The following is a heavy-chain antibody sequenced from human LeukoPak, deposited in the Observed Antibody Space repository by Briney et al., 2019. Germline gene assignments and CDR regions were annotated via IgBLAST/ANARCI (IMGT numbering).Heavy chain of an antibody. Sequence: SQTLSLTRTVSGGSLSSYYWSWIWQPPREGLEWIGDNYYSGSPNYIPTLKSRVTISVDTSKNQFSLKLSSVSAADTAVYYCARGPRYYYGSGSYGMDGWGQGTTVTVSS. D-gene: IGHD3-10*01. CDR1: GGSLSSYY. CDR2: NYYSGSP. CDR3: ARGPRYYYGSGSYGMDG. J-gene: IGHJ6*02. V-gene: IGHV4-59*01.